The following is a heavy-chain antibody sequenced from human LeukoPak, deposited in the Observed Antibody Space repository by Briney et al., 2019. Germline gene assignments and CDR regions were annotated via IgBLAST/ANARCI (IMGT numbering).Heavy chain of an antibody. J-gene: IGHJ6*02. CDR3: ARHKYCSSTSCYAGDYYYYYGMDV. V-gene: IGHV5-51*01. Sequence: GESLKISCKGSGYSFTSYWIGWVRQMPGKGLEWMGIIYPGDSDTRYSPSFQGQVTISADKSISTAYLQWSSLKASDTAMYYCARHKYCSSTSCYAGDYYYYYGMDVWRQGTTVTVSS. CDR1: GYSFTSYW. D-gene: IGHD2-2*01. CDR2: IYPGDSDT.